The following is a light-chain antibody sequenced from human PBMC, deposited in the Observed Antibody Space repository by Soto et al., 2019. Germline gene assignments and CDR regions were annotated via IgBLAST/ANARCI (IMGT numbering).Light chain of an antibody. Sequence: QSLLAQPACVSGSPGQSITISCTGTISDVGGYNYVSWYQQHPGKAPKLMIYEVSNRPSRVSNRFSGSKSGNTASLTISGLQAEDEADYYCSSYTRSSTSYVFGTGTKV. V-gene: IGLV2-14*01. CDR3: SSYTRSSTSYV. J-gene: IGLJ1*01. CDR2: EVS. CDR1: ISDVGGYNY.